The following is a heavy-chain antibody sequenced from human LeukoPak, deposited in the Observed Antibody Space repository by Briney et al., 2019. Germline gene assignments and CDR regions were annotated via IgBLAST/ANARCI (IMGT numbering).Heavy chain of an antibody. CDR3: ARFALKTPPTD. J-gene: IGHJ4*02. Sequence: GGSLRLSCAASGFTFSSLSMNWVRQAPGKGLEWVSYISSGSSNIYYADSVKGRFTISRDNAKNSLFLQMNSLRAEDTAVYYCARFALKTPPTDWGQGTLVTVSS. CDR1: GFTFSSLS. CDR2: ISSGSSNI. V-gene: IGHV3-48*04.